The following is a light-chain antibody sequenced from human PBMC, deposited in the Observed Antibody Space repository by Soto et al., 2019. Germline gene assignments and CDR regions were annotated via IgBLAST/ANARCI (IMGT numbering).Light chain of an antibody. V-gene: IGKV3-15*01. CDR3: QQYRNWPPLT. Sequence: EIVMTQSPATLSVSPGETATLSCRASQSVGSAVAWYQHKPGQAPRLLIVGASIRATGVPGRFSGGGSGTEFTLTISNLQSEDFAVYYFQQYRNWPPLTFGGGTTVEFK. CDR2: GAS. J-gene: IGKJ4*01. CDR1: QSVGSA.